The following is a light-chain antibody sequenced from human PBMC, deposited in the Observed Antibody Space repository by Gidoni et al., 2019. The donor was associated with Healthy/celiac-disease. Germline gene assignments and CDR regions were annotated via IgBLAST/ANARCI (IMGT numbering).Light chain of an antibody. CDR3: SSYAGSNNLVV. V-gene: IGLV2-8*01. J-gene: IGLJ2*01. Sequence: QSALTPPPSASGSPGQSVTISCTGTSSDVGGYNYVSWYQQHPGKAPKLMIYEVSKRPSGVPDRFSGSKSGNTASLTVSGLQAEDEADYYCSSYAGSNNLVVFGGGTKLTVL. CDR2: EVS. CDR1: SSDVGGYNY.